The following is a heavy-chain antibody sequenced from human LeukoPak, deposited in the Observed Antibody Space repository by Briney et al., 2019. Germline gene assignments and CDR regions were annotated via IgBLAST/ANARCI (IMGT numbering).Heavy chain of an antibody. Sequence: SETLSLTCTVSGRSISSYYWSWIRQPPGKGLEWIGYIYYSGSTNYNPSLKSRVTISGDTSKNQFSLKLSSVTAADTAVYYCARGGHQNYFDYWGQGTLVTVSS. D-gene: IGHD3-16*01. J-gene: IGHJ4*02. V-gene: IGHV4-59*08. CDR1: GRSISSYY. CDR2: IYYSGST. CDR3: ARGGHQNYFDY.